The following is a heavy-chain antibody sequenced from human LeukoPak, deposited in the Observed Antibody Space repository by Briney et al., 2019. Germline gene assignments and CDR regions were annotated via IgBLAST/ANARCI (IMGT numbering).Heavy chain of an antibody. CDR2: IYHSGST. V-gene: IGHV4-30-2*01. Sequence: PSETLSLTCAVSGGSISSGGYYWSWIRQPPGKGLEWIGYIYHSGSTYYNPSLKSRVTISVDRSKNQFSLKLSSVTAADTAVYYCARVEDRYFDLWGRGTLVTVSS. CDR3: ARVEDRYFDL. D-gene: IGHD3-3*01. J-gene: IGHJ2*01. CDR1: GGSISSGGYY.